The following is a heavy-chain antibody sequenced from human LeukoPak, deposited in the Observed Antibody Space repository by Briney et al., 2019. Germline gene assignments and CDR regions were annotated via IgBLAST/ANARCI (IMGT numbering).Heavy chain of an antibody. CDR3: ARSPPHTYYDFWSGYWVYGMDV. CDR2: MNPNSDNT. D-gene: IGHD3-3*01. V-gene: IGHV1-8*01. Sequence: ASVKVSCKASGYTFTSYDINWVRQAPGQGLEWMGWMNPNSDNTGYAQKFQGRVTMTRNPSISTAYMELSSLRSEDTAVYYCARSPPHTYYDFWSGYWVYGMDVWGQGTTVTVSS. CDR1: GYTFTSYD. J-gene: IGHJ6*02.